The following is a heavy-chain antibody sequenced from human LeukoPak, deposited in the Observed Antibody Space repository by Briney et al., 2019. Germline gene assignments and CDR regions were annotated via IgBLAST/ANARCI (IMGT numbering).Heavy chain of an antibody. J-gene: IGHJ4*02. CDR3: ARVPSGWYVTY. D-gene: IGHD6-19*01. V-gene: IGHV3-66*02. CDR2: IYSGGST. Sequence: GGSLRLSCAASGFTVSSNYMSWVRQAPGKGLEWVSVIYSGGSTYYADSVKGRFTISRDNSKNMLYLQMNSLRAEDTAVYYCARVPSGWYVTYWGQGTLVTVSS. CDR1: GFTVSSNY.